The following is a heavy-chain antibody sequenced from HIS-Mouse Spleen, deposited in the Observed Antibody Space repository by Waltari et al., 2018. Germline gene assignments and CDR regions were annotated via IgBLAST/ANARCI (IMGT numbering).Heavy chain of an antibody. CDR3: AHRQRIAAAGIGLDY. D-gene: IGHD6-13*01. CDR2: IYWDDDK. V-gene: IGHV2-5*02. CDR1: GFSLSTSGVG. Sequence: QITLKESGPTLVKPTQTLTLTCTFSGFSLSTSGVGVGWIRQPPGKALEWLALIYWDDDKRYSPALKSRLTITKDTSKNQVVLTMTNMDPVDTATYYCAHRQRIAAAGIGLDYWGQGTLVTVSS. J-gene: IGHJ4*02.